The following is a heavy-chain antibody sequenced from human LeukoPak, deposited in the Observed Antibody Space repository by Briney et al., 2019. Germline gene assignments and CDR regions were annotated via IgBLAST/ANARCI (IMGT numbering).Heavy chain of an antibody. CDR1: GGSISSYY. CDR2: VYYSGST. J-gene: IGHJ4*02. D-gene: IGHD2/OR15-2a*01. Sequence: SETLSLTCTVSGGSISSYYWSWIRQPPGKRLEWIGYVYYSGSTNYNPSLKSRITISVDASKNQFFLMLNSVTAADTAVYYCARDFYREFDYWGQGTLVTVSS. CDR3: ARDFYREFDY. V-gene: IGHV4-59*12.